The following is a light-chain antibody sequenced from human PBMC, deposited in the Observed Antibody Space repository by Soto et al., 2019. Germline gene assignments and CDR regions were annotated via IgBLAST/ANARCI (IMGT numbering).Light chain of an antibody. V-gene: IGKV1-5*03. Sequence: DIQMTQSPSTLSGSVGDRVTITCRASQTISSWLAWYQQKPGKAPKLLIYKASTLKSGVPSRFSGSGSGTEFTLTISSLQPDDFEPYYCQHYYSYSEAFGQGTKVELK. CDR2: KAS. J-gene: IGKJ1*01. CDR3: QHYYSYSEA. CDR1: QTISSW.